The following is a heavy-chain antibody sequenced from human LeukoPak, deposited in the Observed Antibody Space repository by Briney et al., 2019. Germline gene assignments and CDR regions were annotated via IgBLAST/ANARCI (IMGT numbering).Heavy chain of an antibody. J-gene: IGHJ4*02. Sequence: SGGSLRLSCAASGFTFNNYAMSWVRQAPGKGLEWVSSISASGSSTYYPDSVKGRFTISRDNSKNTLYLQMNSLRAEDTAVYYCAKDRLSNGDPAGYWGQGTLVTVSS. CDR1: GFTFNNYA. CDR3: AKDRLSNGDPAGY. D-gene: IGHD4-17*01. CDR2: ISASGSST. V-gene: IGHV3-23*01.